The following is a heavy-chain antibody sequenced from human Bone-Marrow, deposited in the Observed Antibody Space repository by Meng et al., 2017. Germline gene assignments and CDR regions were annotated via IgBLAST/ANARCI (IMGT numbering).Heavy chain of an antibody. J-gene: IGHJ6*02. CDR3: ARDTWIGVGQKYFYGLDV. CDR2: IYDSGNT. V-gene: IGHV4-59*01. CDR1: GGFINGYF. Sequence: GSLRLSCTVSGGFINGYFWNWIRQPPGKALEWIGYIYDSGNTNCSPSLKSRATISLDASKNQFSLKLSSVTTADTAVYYCARDTWIGVGQKYFYGLDVWGQGTTVTVSS. D-gene: IGHD3-3*01.